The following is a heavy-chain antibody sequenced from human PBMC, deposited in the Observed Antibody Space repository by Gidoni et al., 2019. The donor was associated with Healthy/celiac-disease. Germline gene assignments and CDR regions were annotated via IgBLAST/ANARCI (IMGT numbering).Heavy chain of an antibody. Sequence: GYADSVKGRFTISRDNAKNSLYLKMNSLRAEETALYHCARKGAAAEQIDYWGQGTLVTVSS. CDR3: ARKGAAAEQIDY. V-gene: IGHV3-20*01. J-gene: IGHJ4*02. D-gene: IGHD6-13*01.